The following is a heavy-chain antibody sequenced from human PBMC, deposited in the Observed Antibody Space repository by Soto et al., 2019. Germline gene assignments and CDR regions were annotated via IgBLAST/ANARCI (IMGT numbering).Heavy chain of an antibody. D-gene: IGHD6-19*01. CDR3: ARRDREWLVEIGWFDP. V-gene: IGHV5-10-1*03. CDR2: IDPSDSYT. J-gene: IGHJ5*02. CDR1: GYSFTSYW. Sequence: EVQLVQSGAEVKKPGESLRISCKGSGYSFTSYWISWVRQMPGKGLEWMGRIDPSDSYTNYSPSFQGHVTISADKSISTAYLQWSSLKASDTAMDYCARRDREWLVEIGWFDPWGQGTLVTVSS.